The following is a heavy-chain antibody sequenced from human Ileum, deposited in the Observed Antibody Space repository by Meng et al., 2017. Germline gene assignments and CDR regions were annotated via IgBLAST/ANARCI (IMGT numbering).Heavy chain of an antibody. CDR2: IAADGSIK. Sequence: QVELVAVGGGVGQPGTSLRLSCAASGVTFSSHGFHWVRQAPGKALEWVAFIAADGSIKNYAESVKGRFTTSRDNSMNTLSLQMNSLRVDDTALYFCARDRGVRWLDSWGQGTLVTVSS. V-gene: IGHV3-33*01. CDR3: ARDRGVRWLDS. CDR1: GVTFSSHG. J-gene: IGHJ5*01. D-gene: IGHD3-3*01.